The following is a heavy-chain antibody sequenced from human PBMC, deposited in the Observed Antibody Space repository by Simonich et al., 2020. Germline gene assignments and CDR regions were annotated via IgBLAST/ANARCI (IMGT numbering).Heavy chain of an antibody. Sequence: EVQLVESGGGLVQPGGSLRLSCAASGFTFSRYWMSWVRQAQGKGLEWVANIKQDGSEKYYVDSVKGRFTISRDNAKNSLYLQMNSLRAEDTAVYYCARETADKSYFDYWGQGTLVTVSS. CDR1: GFTFSRYW. D-gene: IGHD2-15*01. J-gene: IGHJ4*02. CDR2: IKQDGSEK. V-gene: IGHV3-7*01. CDR3: ARETADKSYFDY.